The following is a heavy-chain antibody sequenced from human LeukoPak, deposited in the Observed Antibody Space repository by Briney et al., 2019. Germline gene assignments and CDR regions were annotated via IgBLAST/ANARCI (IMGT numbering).Heavy chain of an antibody. V-gene: IGHV3-7*05. CDR2: INQDVRVK. CDR1: GFTFTSYW. J-gene: IGHJ4*02. Sequence: GGSLRLSCAASGFTFTSYWMSWVRQAPGKGLEWVANINQDVRVKYYVDSVKGRFTTSRDNAKNSLYLQINSLRAEDTAVYYCARIGYRSSSFDYWGQGTLVTVSS. D-gene: IGHD6-13*01. CDR3: ARIGYRSSSFDY.